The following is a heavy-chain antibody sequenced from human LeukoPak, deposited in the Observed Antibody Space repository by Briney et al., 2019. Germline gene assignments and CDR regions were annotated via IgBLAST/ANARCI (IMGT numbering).Heavy chain of an antibody. CDR3: AKDYGALGYCSGGSCSWSTPP. J-gene: IGHJ4*02. D-gene: IGHD2-15*01. CDR1: GFTFSSYA. CDR2: ISGSGGST. V-gene: IGHV3-23*01. Sequence: GVSLRLSCAASGFTFSSYAMSWVRQSPGKGVEWISAISGSGGSTYYADSVKGRFTISRDNCKNTLYLQMNRLRDEDTAVYYCAKDYGALGYCSGGSCSWSTPPWGQGTLVTVSS.